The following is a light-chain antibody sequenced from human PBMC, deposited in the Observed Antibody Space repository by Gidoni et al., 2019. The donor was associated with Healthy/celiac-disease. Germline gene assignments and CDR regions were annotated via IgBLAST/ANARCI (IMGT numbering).Light chain of an antibody. V-gene: IGLV2-8*01. J-gene: IGLJ2*01. CDR1: SSDVGGYNY. CDR2: EVS. CDR3: SSYAGSEV. Sequence: QSALTQPPPASGSPGQSVTISCTGTSSDVGGYNYVSWYQQHPGKAPKLMIYEVSKRPSGVPDRFSGSKSVNTASLTVSGLQAEDEADYYCSSYAGSEVFGGGTKLTVL.